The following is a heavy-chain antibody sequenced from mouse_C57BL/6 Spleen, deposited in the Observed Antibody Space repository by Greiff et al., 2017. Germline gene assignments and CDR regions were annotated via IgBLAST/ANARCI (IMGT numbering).Heavy chain of an antibody. CDR2: INPNYGTT. Sequence: VQLQQSGPELVKPGASVKISCKASGYSFTDYNMNWVKQSNGKSLEWIGVINPNYGTTSYNQKFKGKATLTVDQSSSTAYLQLNCLTSEDSAVYYYASIFSYEGAIDYWGQGTSVTVSS. CDR3: ASIFSYEGAIDY. CDR1: GYSFTDYN. J-gene: IGHJ4*01. V-gene: IGHV1-39*01. D-gene: IGHD1-1*01.